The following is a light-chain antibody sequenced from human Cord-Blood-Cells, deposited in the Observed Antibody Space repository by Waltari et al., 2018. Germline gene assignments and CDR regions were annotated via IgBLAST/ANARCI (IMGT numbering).Light chain of an antibody. Sequence: QSALTQPASVSGSPGQSITISCTGTSSDAGGYNYVSWYQQHPGKAPKLMIYDVSNRPSGVSNRFSGSKSGNTASLTISGLQAEDEADYYCSSYTSSSPNWVFGGGTKLTVL. J-gene: IGLJ3*02. CDR2: DVS. V-gene: IGLV2-14*03. CDR3: SSYTSSSPNWV. CDR1: SSDAGGYNY.